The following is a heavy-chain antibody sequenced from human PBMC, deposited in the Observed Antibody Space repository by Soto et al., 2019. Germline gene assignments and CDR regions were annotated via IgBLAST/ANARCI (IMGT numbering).Heavy chain of an antibody. CDR2: IRSKAYGGTT. D-gene: IGHD6-19*01. CDR3: TRAGYSSNFDY. J-gene: IGHJ4*02. CDR1: GFTFGDYA. V-gene: IGHV3-49*03. Sequence: GGSLRLSCTASGFTFGDYAMSWFRQAPGKGLEWVGFIRSKAYGGTTEYAASVKGRFTISRDDSKSIAYLQMNSLKTEDTAVYYCTRAGYSSNFDYWGQGTLVTVSS.